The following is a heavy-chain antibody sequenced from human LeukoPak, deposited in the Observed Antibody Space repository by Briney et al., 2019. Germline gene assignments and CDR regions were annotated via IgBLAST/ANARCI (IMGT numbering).Heavy chain of an antibody. J-gene: IGHJ4*02. Sequence: GGSLRLSCAASGFTFSSYGMHWARQAPGKGLEWVAVISYDGSNKYYADSVKGRFTISRDNSKNTLYLQMNSLRAEDTAVYYCAKDRSGSYDYWGQGTLVTVSS. V-gene: IGHV3-30*18. CDR3: AKDRSGSYDY. CDR1: GFTFSSYG. D-gene: IGHD1-26*01. CDR2: ISYDGSNK.